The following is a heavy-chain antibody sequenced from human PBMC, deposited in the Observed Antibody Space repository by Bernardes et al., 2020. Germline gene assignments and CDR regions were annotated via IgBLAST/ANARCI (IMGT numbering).Heavy chain of an antibody. CDR2: ISAYNGNT. Sequence: ASVKVSCKASGYTFTSYGISWVRQAPGQGLEWMGWISAYNGNTNYAQKLQGRVTMTTDTSTSTAYMELRRLRSDDTAVYYCAREGLVWSSSSRVDYYYYGMDVWGKGTTVTVSS. J-gene: IGHJ6*04. V-gene: IGHV1-18*01. CDR3: AREGLVWSSSSRVDYYYYGMDV. CDR1: GYTFTSYG. D-gene: IGHD6-6*01.